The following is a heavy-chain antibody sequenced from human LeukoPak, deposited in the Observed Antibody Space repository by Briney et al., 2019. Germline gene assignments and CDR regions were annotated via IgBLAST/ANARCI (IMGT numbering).Heavy chain of an antibody. J-gene: IGHJ3*02. Sequence: PSETLSLTCTVSGGSIRSTASYWGWIRQPPGKGLEWIGTIYYSGSTNYNPSLKSRVTISLDMSKNQFSLKLNSVTAADTAMYYCARHPQPFDIWGHGTMVTVSS. CDR1: GGSIRSTASY. CDR3: ARHPQPFDI. D-gene: IGHD6-13*01. CDR2: IYYSGST. V-gene: IGHV4-39*01.